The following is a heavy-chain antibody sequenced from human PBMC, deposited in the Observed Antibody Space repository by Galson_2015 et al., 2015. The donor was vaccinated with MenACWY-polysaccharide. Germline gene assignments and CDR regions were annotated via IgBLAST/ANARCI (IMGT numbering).Heavy chain of an antibody. J-gene: IGHJ4*02. CDR2: IHHSGRT. CDR1: GGSFNGHY. CDR3: VRGRGQKQLPYDS. V-gene: IGHV4-34*01. D-gene: IGHD3-10*01. Sequence: LSLTCTVSGGSFNGHYWSWIRQTPGKGLEWIAEIHHSGRTNYNPSLRGRITISADTSKNHFSLNVRSVTAADTAVYFCVRGRGQKQLPYDSWGQGTLVTVSS.